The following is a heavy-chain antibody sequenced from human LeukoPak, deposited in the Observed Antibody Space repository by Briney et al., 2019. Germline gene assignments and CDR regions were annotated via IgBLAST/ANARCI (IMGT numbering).Heavy chain of an antibody. J-gene: IGHJ4*02. CDR1: GFAFSDYS. Sequence: GGSLRLSCTASGFAFSDYSMNWVRQAPGKGLEWVSSINFRSYIYYADSVKGRFTISRDNAKNSLYLQMNSLRADDTAVYYCAREDGYYDFWNGRNVYWGQGTLVTVST. CDR2: INFRSYI. D-gene: IGHD3-3*01. CDR3: AREDGYYDFWNGRNVY. V-gene: IGHV3-21*06.